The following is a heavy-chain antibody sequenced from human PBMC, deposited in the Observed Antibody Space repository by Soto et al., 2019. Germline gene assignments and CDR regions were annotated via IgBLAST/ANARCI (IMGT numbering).Heavy chain of an antibody. J-gene: IGHJ4*02. D-gene: IGHD2-15*01. CDR1: GFTFSSYW. V-gene: IGHV3-74*01. Sequence: EVQLVESGGGLVQPGGSLRLSCAASGFTFSSYWMHWGRQAPGKGLVWVSRINSDGSSTSYADSVKGRFTISRDNAKNTLYLQMNSLRAEDTAVYYCVSTSLVVAAATREDYWGQGTLVTVSS. CDR2: INSDGSST. CDR3: VSTSLVVAAATREDY.